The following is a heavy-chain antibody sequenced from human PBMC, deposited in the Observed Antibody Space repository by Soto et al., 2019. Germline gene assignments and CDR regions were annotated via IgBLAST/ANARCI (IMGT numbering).Heavy chain of an antibody. CDR1: GYTFTSYD. D-gene: IGHD5-18*01. J-gene: IGHJ6*02. V-gene: IGHV1-8*01. Sequence: QVQLVQSGAEVKKPGASVKVSCKASGYTFTSYDINWVRQATGQGLEWMGWMNPNSGNTGYAQKFQGRVTMTMNTSISTAYMELSSLRSEDTAVYYCARRVDTAMVNYYYYGMDVWGQGTTVTVSS. CDR3: ARRVDTAMVNYYYYGMDV. CDR2: MNPNSGNT.